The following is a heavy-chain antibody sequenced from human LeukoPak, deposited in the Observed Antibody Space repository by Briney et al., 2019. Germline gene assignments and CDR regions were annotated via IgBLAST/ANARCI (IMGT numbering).Heavy chain of an antibody. D-gene: IGHD1-26*01. CDR2: IIPIFGTA. Sequence: ASVKVSCKASGGTFSSYAISWVRQAPGQGLEWMGGIIPIFGTANYAQKFQGRVTITADESTSTAYMELSSLRSEDTAVYYCARRGSTTDPFDYWGQGTLVTVSS. CDR3: ARRGSTTDPFDY. CDR1: GGTFSSYA. J-gene: IGHJ4*02. V-gene: IGHV1-69*13.